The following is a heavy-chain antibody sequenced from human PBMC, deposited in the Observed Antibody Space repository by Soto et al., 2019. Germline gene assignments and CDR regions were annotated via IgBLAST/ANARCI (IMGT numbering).Heavy chain of an antibody. CDR1: GFTFSSYG. CDR3: AKERGKVGATQMGY. Sequence: QVQLVESGGGVVQPGRSLRLSCAASGFTFSSYGMHWVRQAPGKGLEWVAVISYDGSNKYYADSVKGRFTSSRDNSKNTVYLQMNSLRAEDTAVYYCAKERGKVGATQMGYWGQGTLVTVSS. J-gene: IGHJ4*02. D-gene: IGHD1-26*01. V-gene: IGHV3-30*18. CDR2: ISYDGSNK.